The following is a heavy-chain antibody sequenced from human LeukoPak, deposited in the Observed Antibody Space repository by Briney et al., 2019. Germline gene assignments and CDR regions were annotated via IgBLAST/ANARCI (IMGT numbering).Heavy chain of an antibody. CDR2: LSRGGSTT. V-gene: IGHV3-23*01. Sequence: GGSLRLSCAGTGFAFNMFAIDWVRQAPGKGLEWVSGLSRGGSTTNYADSVKGRFTISRDKSQNSVFLQLNSLRPDDTAVYFRARQQRIRHCTEGVCTEGYYFDYWGQGTLVTVSS. J-gene: IGHJ4*02. CDR3: ARQQRIRHCTEGVCTEGYYFDY. CDR1: GFAFNMFA. D-gene: IGHD2-8*02.